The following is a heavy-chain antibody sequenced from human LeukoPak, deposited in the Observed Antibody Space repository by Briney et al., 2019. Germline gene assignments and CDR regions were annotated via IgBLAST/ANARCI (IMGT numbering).Heavy chain of an antibody. V-gene: IGHV5-51*01. D-gene: IGHD3-22*01. J-gene: IGHJ4*02. CDR2: IYPGDSDT. Sequence: GESLKISCKGSGYSFTSYWIGWVRQMPGKGLEWMGIIYPGDSDTRYSPSFQGQVTISADKSISTAYLQWSSLKASDTAMYYCARPRYDSSGYYSAEYYFDYWGQGTLVTVSS. CDR1: GYSFTSYW. CDR3: ARPRYDSSGYYSAEYYFDY.